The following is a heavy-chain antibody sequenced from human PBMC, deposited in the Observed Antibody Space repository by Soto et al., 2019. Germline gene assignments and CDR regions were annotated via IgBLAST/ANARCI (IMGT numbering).Heavy chain of an antibody. Sequence: XGSLRLSCAASGLTFSDSSIHWVRQASGKGLEWLGRIRTKASSYATAFAASLQGRFTMSRDDSKNTAYLQMNSLKIEDTAVYYCVWFAKTSDGMDVWGQGTTVTVSS. D-gene: IGHD3-10*01. J-gene: IGHJ6*02. CDR1: GLTFSDSS. CDR3: VWFAKTSDGMDV. V-gene: IGHV3-73*01. CDR2: IRTKASSYAT.